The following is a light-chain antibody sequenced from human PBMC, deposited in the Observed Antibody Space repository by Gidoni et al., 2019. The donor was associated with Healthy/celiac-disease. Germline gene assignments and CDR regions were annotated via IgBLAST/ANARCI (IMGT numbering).Light chain of an antibody. CDR3: QQYDNLPLT. CDR2: DAS. J-gene: IGKJ4*01. V-gene: IGKV1-33*01. Sequence: DIQMTQSPSSMSASVGDRVTITCQASQDISNYLNWYQQKTGKAPKLLIYDASNLEQGVPSRFSGSGSGTDFTFTISSLQPEDIATYYCQQYDNLPLTFGGGTKVEIK. CDR1: QDISNY.